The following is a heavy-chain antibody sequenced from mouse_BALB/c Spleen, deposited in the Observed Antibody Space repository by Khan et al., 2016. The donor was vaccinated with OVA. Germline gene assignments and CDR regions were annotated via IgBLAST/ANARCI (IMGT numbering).Heavy chain of an antibody. V-gene: IGHV1S41*01. D-gene: IGHD1-1*01. J-gene: IGHJ4*01. CDR1: GYTFTSYW. CDR2: IGPGSGST. CDR3: ARSNYYGSSLYAMDY. Sequence: DLVKPGASVKLSCKASGYTFTSYWIHWIKQRPGQGLEWIGQIGPGSGSTYYNEMFKGKATLTIDTSSSTVYIQLSSLSSEDSAVYFCARSNYYGSSLYAMDYWGQGTSVTVSS.